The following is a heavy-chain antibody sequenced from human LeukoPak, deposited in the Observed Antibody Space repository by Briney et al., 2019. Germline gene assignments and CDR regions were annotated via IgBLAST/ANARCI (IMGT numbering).Heavy chain of an antibody. CDR3: AKATGDLRANDY. CDR1: GFAFSRYG. Sequence: GGSLRLSCVASGFAFSRYGMHWVRQAPGKGLEWVAVISYDGSYIYYADSVKGRLTISRDNAKNTVYLEMDSLRPEDTALYYCAKATGDLRANDYWGQGTLVMVSS. CDR2: ISYDGSYI. J-gene: IGHJ4*02. V-gene: IGHV3-30*18. D-gene: IGHD3-9*01.